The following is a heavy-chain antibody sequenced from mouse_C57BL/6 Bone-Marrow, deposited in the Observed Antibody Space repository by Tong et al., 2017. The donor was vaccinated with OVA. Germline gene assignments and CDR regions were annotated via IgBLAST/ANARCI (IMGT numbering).Heavy chain of an antibody. Sequence: EVRLQESGGGLVQPKGSLKLSCAASGFSFNTYAMNWVRQAPGKGLEWVARIRSKSNNYATYYADSVKDRFTISRDDSESMLYLQMNNLKTEDTAMYYCVRHGTVVPSYYFDYWGQGTTLTVSS. CDR1: GFSFNTYA. J-gene: IGHJ2*01. CDR2: IRSKSNNYAT. V-gene: IGHV10-1*01. D-gene: IGHD1-1*01. CDR3: VRHGTVVPSYYFDY.